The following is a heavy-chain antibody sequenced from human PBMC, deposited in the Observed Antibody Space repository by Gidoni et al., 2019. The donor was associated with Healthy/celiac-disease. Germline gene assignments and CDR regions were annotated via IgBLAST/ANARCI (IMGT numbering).Heavy chain of an antibody. CDR1: GGSISSGGYY. V-gene: IGHV4-31*03. CDR2: LYYSGST. D-gene: IGHD5-18*01. Sequence: QVPLQESGPGLVTPSPTLSLTCTVSGGSISSGGYYWSWIRQHPGKGLEWIGYLYYSGSTYYNPSLKRRVTIAVETSKNQFALKLSSVTAADTAVYYCARDSPGHSYGIDYWGQGTLVTVSS. J-gene: IGHJ4*02. CDR3: ARDSPGHSYGIDY.